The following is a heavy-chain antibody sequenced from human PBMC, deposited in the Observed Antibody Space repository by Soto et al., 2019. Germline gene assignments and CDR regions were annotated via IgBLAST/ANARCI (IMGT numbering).Heavy chain of an antibody. CDR3: AREYDPHFLDYYYGMDV. CDR2: IIPIFGTA. Sequence: QVQLVQSGAEVKKPGSSVKVSCKASGGTFSSYAISWVRQAPGQGLEWMGGIIPIFGTANYAQKFQGRVTITADESTSTAYMELGSLRSEDTAVYYCAREYDPHFLDYYYGMDVWGQGTTVTVSS. D-gene: IGHD3-3*01. CDR1: GGTFSSYA. V-gene: IGHV1-69*01. J-gene: IGHJ6*02.